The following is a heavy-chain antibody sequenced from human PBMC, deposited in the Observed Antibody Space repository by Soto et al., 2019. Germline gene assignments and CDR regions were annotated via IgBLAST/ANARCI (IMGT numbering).Heavy chain of an antibody. J-gene: IGHJ6*03. CDR1: GFTFSGSA. CDR2: IRSKANSYAT. Sequence: GGSLRLSCAASGFTFSGSAMHWVRQASGKGLEWVGRIRSKANSYATAYAASVKGRFTISRDDSKNTAYLQMNSLKTEDTAVYYCTRADDILTGYPYYYYYMDVWGKGTTVTVSS. CDR3: TRADDILTGYPYYYYYMDV. D-gene: IGHD3-9*01. V-gene: IGHV3-73*01.